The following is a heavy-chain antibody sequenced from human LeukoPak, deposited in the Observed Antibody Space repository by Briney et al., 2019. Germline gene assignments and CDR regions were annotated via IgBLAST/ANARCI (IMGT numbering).Heavy chain of an antibody. Sequence: PSETLSLTCAVSGGSISSSNWWSWVRQPPGKGLEWIGEIYHSGSTNYNPSLKSRVTISVDTSKSQFSLKLSSVTAADTAVYYCARQIGRGLWAFDYWGQGTPVTVSS. CDR1: GGSISSSNW. J-gene: IGHJ4*02. D-gene: IGHD2-21*01. V-gene: IGHV4-4*02. CDR3: ARQIGRGLWAFDY. CDR2: IYHSGST.